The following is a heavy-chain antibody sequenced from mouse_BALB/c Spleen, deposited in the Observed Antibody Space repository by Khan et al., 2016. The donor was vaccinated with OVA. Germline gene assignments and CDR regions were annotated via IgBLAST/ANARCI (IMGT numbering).Heavy chain of an antibody. D-gene: IGHD1-1*02. CDR1: GYSFTGYF. J-gene: IGHJ2*01. CDR2: INPHIGET. CDR3: TRIDRGDFDY. Sequence: EVQLQQSGPELVRPGASVKISCKASGYSFTGYFMNWVMQSHGKSLEWIGRINPHIGETFYNQRFKDKATLTVDESSNTAHMELRSLASEDSAVYYCTRIDRGDFDYWGQGTTLTVSS. V-gene: IGHV1-20*02.